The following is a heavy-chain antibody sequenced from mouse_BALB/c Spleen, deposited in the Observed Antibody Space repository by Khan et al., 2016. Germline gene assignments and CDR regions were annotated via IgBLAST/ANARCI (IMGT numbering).Heavy chain of an antibody. CDR1: GYTFRSYA. CDR2: ISSDGNT. V-gene: IGHV5-6-5*01. J-gene: IGHJ2*01. CDR3: RRKACGNCRDYSGY. D-gene: IGHD2-1*01. Sequence: EVELVESGGGLVKPGGSLKLSCAASGYTFRSYAMSWVRQTPEKRLEWVASISSDGNTYYSDSVLGRLTTSRDNARNIPNLQMSSLRSEDTAMYYCRRKACGNCRDYSGYWSQGTT.